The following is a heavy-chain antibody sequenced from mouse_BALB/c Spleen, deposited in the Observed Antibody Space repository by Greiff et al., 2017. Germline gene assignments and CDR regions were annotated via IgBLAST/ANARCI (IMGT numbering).Heavy chain of an antibody. D-gene: IGHD2-2*01. CDR2: IWGDGST. CDR3: ARDRGGYDPTDAMDY. CDR1: GFSLTGYG. V-gene: IGHV2-6-7*01. J-gene: IGHJ4*01. Sequence: QVQLQQSGPGLVAPSQSLSITCTVSGFSLTGYGVNWVRQPPGKGLEWLGMIWGDGSTDYNSALKSRLSISKDNSKSQVFLKMNSLQTDDTARYYCARDRGGYDPTDAMDYWGQGTSVTVSS.